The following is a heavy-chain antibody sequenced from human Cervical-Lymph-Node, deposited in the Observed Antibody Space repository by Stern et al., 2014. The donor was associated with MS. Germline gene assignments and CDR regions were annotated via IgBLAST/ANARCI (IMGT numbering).Heavy chain of an antibody. V-gene: IGHV3-30*04. CDR1: GFKFSAHA. CDR2: ISNDGRNK. D-gene: IGHD2/OR15-2a*01. Sequence: QVQLEESGGGVVQPGRSLRLSCAASGFKFSAHAMFWVRQAPGKGLEWVALISNDGRNKYYSDSVKGRFTVSRDNSVNTLYLRMSSLRVDDTAVYYCARDRQEYTFYYYYGMDVWGQGTTVTVSS. CDR3: ARDRQEYTFYYYYGMDV. J-gene: IGHJ6*02.